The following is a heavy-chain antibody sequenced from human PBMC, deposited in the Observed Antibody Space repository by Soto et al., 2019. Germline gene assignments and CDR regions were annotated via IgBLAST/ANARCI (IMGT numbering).Heavy chain of an antibody. CDR3: ARGGIQWGYCSSTSCYAVYYYGMDV. V-gene: IGHV3-33*01. J-gene: IGHJ6*02. Sequence: GGSLRLSCAASGFTFSSYGMHWVRQAPGKGLEWAAVIWYDGSNKYYADSVKGRFTISRDNSKNTLYLQMNSLRAEDTAVYYCARGGIQWGYCSSTSCYAVYYYGMDVWGQGTTVTVSS. CDR2: IWYDGSNK. D-gene: IGHD2-2*01. CDR1: GFTFSSYG.